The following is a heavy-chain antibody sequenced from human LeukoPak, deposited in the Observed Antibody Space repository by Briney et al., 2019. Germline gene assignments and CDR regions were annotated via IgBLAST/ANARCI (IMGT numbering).Heavy chain of an antibody. D-gene: IGHD6-13*01. CDR3: ARAMSSSRGPFDY. V-gene: IGHV3-21*01. Sequence: GGSLRLSCAASGFTFSSYSMNWVRQAPGKGLGWVSSISSSSSYIYYADSVKGRFTISRDNAKNSLHLQMNSLRAEDTAVYYCARAMSSSRGPFDYWGQGTLVTVSS. J-gene: IGHJ4*02. CDR2: ISSSSSYI. CDR1: GFTFSSYS.